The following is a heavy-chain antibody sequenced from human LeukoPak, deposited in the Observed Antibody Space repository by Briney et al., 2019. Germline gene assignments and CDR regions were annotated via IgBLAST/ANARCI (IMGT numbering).Heavy chain of an antibody. CDR1: GGSISSYY. J-gene: IGHJ4*02. V-gene: IGHV4-59*01. CDR2: IYYTGST. D-gene: IGHD6-13*01. Sequence: SETLSLTCTVSGGSISSYYWSWIRQPPGEGLEWLGYIYYTGSTNYNPSLKSRVTISVDTSKNQFSLRLSSVTAADTAVYYCARVTGYMTEDYFDYWGQGTLITVSS. CDR3: ARVTGYMTEDYFDY.